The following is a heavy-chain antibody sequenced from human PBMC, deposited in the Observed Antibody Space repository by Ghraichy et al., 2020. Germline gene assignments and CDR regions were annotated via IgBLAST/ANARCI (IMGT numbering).Heavy chain of an antibody. V-gene: IGHV4-59*01. D-gene: IGHD3-9*01. CDR1: GGSISSYY. CDR3: ARGEESALRYFDWFDYYYGMDV. J-gene: IGHJ6*02. Sequence: SETLSLTCTVSGGSISSYYWSWIRQPPGKGLEWIGYIYYSGSTNYNPSLKSRVTISVDTSKNQFSLKLSSVTAADTAVYYCARGEESALRYFDWFDYYYGMDVWGQGTTVTVSS. CDR2: IYYSGST.